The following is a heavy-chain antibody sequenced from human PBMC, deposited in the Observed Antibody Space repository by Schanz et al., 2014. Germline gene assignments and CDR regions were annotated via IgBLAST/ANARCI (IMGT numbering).Heavy chain of an antibody. CDR2: ISYDGSNK. V-gene: IGHV3-30*18. CDR1: GFTFNSYG. CDR3: AKDSSALYGRDDAFDI. D-gene: IGHD6-19*01. Sequence: QVQLVESGGGVVQPWRSLRLSCAASGFTFNSYGLHWVRQAPGKGLEWVAVISYDGSNKYYADSVKGRFTISRDNSKNTLYLQMSSLRVEDTAVYYCAKDSSALYGRDDAFDIWGQGTMVTVSS. J-gene: IGHJ3*02.